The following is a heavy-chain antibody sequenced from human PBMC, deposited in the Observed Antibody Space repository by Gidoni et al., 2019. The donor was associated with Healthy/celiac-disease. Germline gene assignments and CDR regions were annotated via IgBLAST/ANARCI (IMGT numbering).Heavy chain of an antibody. D-gene: IGHD2-15*01. CDR1: GGSVSSGSYY. Sequence: QVQLQESGPGLVKPSETLSLTCTVSGGSVSSGSYYWSWIRQPPGKGLEWIGYIYYSGSTNYNPSLKIRVTMSVDTSKNQFSLKLSSVTAADAAVYYCASRLGYCSGGSCYYYYYGMDVWGQGTTVTVSS. CDR3: ASRLGYCSGGSCYYYYYGMDV. J-gene: IGHJ6*02. CDR2: IYYSGST. V-gene: IGHV4-61*01.